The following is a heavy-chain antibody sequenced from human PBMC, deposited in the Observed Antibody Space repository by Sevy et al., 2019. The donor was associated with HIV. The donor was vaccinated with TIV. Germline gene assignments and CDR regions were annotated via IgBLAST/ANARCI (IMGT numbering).Heavy chain of an antibody. V-gene: IGHV1-18*01. Sequence: ASVKVSCETSGYTFTNYAISWVRQAPGQGLEWMGWISTYSGDTNYAQNLQGRVTMTTDSSTSTAYMDLRSLRSDDTALYYCVRDKSKSSSGSGSYPFDYWGQGTLVTVSS. CDR1: GYTFTNYA. D-gene: IGHD3-10*01. CDR2: ISTYSGDT. J-gene: IGHJ4*02. CDR3: VRDKSKSSSGSGSYPFDY.